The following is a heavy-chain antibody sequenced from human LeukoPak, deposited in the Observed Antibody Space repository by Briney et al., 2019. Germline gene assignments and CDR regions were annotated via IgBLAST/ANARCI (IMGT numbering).Heavy chain of an antibody. D-gene: IGHD2-15*01. V-gene: IGHV1-69*05. CDR2: IIPIFGTA. CDR1: GGSFSSEA. CDR3: GRKAGDCGGGSCYSIDY. Sequence: SVKVSCXAFGGSFSSEAISWVRQAPGQGLEWMGGIIPIFGTANYAQKLQGRVTITTDESTSTAYMEVRSLRSEDTAVYYCGRKAGDCGGGSCYSIDYWGQRTLVTVSS. J-gene: IGHJ4*02.